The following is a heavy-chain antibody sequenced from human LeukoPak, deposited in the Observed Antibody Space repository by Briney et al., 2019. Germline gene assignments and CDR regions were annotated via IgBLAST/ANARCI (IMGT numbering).Heavy chain of an antibody. D-gene: IGHD2-2*01. Sequence: PGGSLRLSCAASGFTFSSYAMHWVRQAPGKGLEWVAVISYDGSNKYYADSVKGRFTISRDNSKNTLYLQMNSLRAEDTAVYYCARDLQDIVVVPAAAPDYYYYGMDVWGQGTTVTVSS. CDR2: ISYDGSNK. J-gene: IGHJ6*02. CDR3: ARDLQDIVVVPAAAPDYYYYGMDV. CDR1: GFTFSSYA. V-gene: IGHV3-30-3*01.